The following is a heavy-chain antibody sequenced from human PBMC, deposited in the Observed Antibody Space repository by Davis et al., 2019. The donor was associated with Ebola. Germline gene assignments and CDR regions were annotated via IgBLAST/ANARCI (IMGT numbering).Heavy chain of an antibody. CDR3: AREPCDY. Sequence: GESLKISCAASGFTFSGSAMHWVRQASGKGLEWVSYISSSSSTIYYADSVKGRFTISRDNAKNSLYLQMNSLRDEDTAVYYCAREPCDYWGQGTLVTVSS. V-gene: IGHV3-48*02. CDR1: GFTFSGSA. J-gene: IGHJ4*02. CDR2: ISSSSSTI.